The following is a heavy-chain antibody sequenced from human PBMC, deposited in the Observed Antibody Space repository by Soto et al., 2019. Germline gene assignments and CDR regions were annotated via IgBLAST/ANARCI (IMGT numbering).Heavy chain of an antibody. CDR1: GYVFTGYY. D-gene: IGHD3-22*01. V-gene: IGHV1-2*02. CDR3: MRGASARDSSGYPYYFDP. CDR2: INCRSGGT. Sequence: ASVKVSCKTSGYVFTGYYLHWVRQAPGQGLEWMGWINCRSGGTTYTQKFQGRVTSTMDTSTSTAYMELSSLISDDTALYYCMRGASARDSSGYPYYFDPWGQGTLVTVSS. J-gene: IGHJ4*02.